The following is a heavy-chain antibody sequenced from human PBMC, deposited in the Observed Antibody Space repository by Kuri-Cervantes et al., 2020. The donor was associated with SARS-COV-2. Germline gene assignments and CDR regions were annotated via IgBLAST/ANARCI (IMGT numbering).Heavy chain of an antibody. D-gene: IGHD3-22*01. V-gene: IGHV3-23*01. CDR1: GFTFSSYA. Sequence: GGSLRLSCAASGFTFSSYAMSWVRQAPGKGLEWVSDISGSGGRTYYADSVKGRLTISRDNSKNTLYLQMNSLRAEDTAIYYCARDQSITMIVVVNRDAFDIWGQGTMVTVSS. CDR3: ARDQSITMIVVVNRDAFDI. CDR2: ISGSGGRT. J-gene: IGHJ3*02.